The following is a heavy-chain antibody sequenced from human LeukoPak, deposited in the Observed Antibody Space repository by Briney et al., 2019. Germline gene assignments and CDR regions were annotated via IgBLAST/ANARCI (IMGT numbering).Heavy chain of an antibody. V-gene: IGHV3-21*01. CDR1: GFTIRSYS. CDR2: IDPSSTYI. CDR3: ARAPTVLVGYCSSSSCQADY. D-gene: IGHD2-2*01. J-gene: IGHJ4*02. Sequence: GGSLRLSCAASGFTIRSYSMNWVRQAPGKELEWVSAIDPSSTYIYYADSVKGRFTISRDNAENSLYLQMNSLRVEDTAVYYCARAPTVLVGYCSSSSCQADYWGQGTLVTVSS.